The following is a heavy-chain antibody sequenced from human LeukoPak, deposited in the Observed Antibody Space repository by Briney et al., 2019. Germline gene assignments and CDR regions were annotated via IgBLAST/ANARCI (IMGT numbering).Heavy chain of an antibody. CDR3: AKHHSFDI. CDR1: GGSISDIY. CDR2: VNHSGST. Sequence: PSETLSLTCTVSGGSISDIYWSWIRQFPGKGLEWIGYVNHSGSTKYNPSLKSRVTLSVDTSKNHLSLNLSPVTAADTAVYYCAKHHSFDIWGQGTLVTVSS. J-gene: IGHJ3*02. V-gene: IGHV4-59*08.